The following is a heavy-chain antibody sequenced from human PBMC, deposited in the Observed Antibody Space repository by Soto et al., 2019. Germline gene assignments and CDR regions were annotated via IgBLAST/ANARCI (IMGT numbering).Heavy chain of an antibody. Sequence: PSETLCLSCTMSGFSYSISTFSWGCLAPTPGKARQRIEFVYQSGLTTYTPSLASRVSNLHNRCNNQYALKLKYVTTPDTAVYFCAGMPYTSGLRFDPWGQGTLVTVSS. CDR2: VYQSGLT. V-gene: IGHV4-30-2*01. D-gene: IGHD3-3*01. CDR3: AGMPYTSGLRFDP. CDR1: GFSYSISTFS. J-gene: IGHJ5*02.